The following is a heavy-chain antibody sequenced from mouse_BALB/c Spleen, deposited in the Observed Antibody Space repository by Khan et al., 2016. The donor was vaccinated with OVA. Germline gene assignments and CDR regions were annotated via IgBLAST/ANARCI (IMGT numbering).Heavy chain of an antibody. Sequence: VELVESGPALVAPSQSLSITCTISGFSLTNYGVHWVRQPPGKGLEWLVVIWSDGSTTYNSALKSRLSISKDNSKSQVFLKMNSLQTDDTAMYYSARQPYYHYYIMDYWGQGTSVTVSS. V-gene: IGHV2-6-1*01. D-gene: IGHD2-10*01. CDR1: GFSLTNYG. CDR3: ARQPYYHYYIMDY. CDR2: IWSDGST. J-gene: IGHJ4*01.